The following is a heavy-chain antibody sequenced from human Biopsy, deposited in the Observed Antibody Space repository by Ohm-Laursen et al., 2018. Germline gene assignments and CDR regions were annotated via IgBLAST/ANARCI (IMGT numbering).Heavy chain of an antibody. CDR2: IYYSGSI. D-gene: IGHD2-2*02. Sequence: GTLSLTWTVSGGSVNSYSWSWIRQPPGKGLEWIGYIYYSGSINYNPSLKGRVTISLDTSKNQFSLKLSSVTAADTAVYYCASMPAAIHEPNYSYYGMHVWGQGTTVTVSS. V-gene: IGHV4-59*08. CDR1: GGSVNSYS. J-gene: IGHJ6*02. CDR3: ASMPAAIHEPNYSYYGMHV.